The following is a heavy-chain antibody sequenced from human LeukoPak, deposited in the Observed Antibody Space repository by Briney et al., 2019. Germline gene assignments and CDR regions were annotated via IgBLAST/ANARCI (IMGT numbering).Heavy chain of an antibody. Sequence: KSSETLSLTCTVSGDSISNYYWTWIRQPPGKGLEWIGYIYYSGSTNYNPSLKSRVTISVDTSKNQFSLKLSSVTAADTAVYYCARVTDYYYYGMDVWGQGTTVTVSS. CDR2: IYYSGST. J-gene: IGHJ6*02. CDR3: ARVTDYYYYGMDV. D-gene: IGHD1-20*01. CDR1: GDSISNYY. V-gene: IGHV4-59*01.